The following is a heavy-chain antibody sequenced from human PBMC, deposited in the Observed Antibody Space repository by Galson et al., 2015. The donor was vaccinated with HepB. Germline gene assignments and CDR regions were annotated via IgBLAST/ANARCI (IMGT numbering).Heavy chain of an antibody. CDR1: GFSLSTSGMC. V-gene: IGHV2-70*11. D-gene: IGHD5-18*01. Sequence: PALVKPTQTLTLTCTFSGFSLSTSGMCVSWIRQPPGKALEWLARIDWDDDKYYSTSLKTRLTISKDTSKNQVVLTMTNVDPVDTATYYCARSGYSYGPGAFDYWGQGTLVTVSS. CDR3: ARSGYSYGPGAFDY. J-gene: IGHJ4*02. CDR2: IDWDDDK.